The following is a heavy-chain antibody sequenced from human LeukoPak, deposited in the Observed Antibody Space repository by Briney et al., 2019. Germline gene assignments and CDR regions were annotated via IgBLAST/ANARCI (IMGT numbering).Heavy chain of an antibody. Sequence: PGGSLRLSCAASGFTFSSYGMHWVRQAPGKGLEWVAVIWYDGSNKYYADSVKGRFTISRDNSKNTLYLQMNSLRAEDTAVYYCARDLDGDVYYFDYWGQGTLVTVSS. CDR1: GFTFSSYG. J-gene: IGHJ4*02. CDR3: ARDLDGDVYYFDY. V-gene: IGHV3-33*01. CDR2: IWYDGSNK. D-gene: IGHD4-17*01.